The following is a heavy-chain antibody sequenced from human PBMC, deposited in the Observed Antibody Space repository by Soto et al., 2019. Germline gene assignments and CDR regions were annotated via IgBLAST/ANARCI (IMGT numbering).Heavy chain of an antibody. CDR1: GFTFSSYA. J-gene: IGHJ4*02. Sequence: GGSLRLSCAASGFTFSSYAMSWVRQAPGKGLEWVSVISPGGSNPHYTDSVKGRFTISRDNSKNILYLQMNSLRAEDTAVYYCVKDLLPGYYIGDFDYWGQGTLVTVSS. CDR2: ISPGGSNP. V-gene: IGHV3-23*01. CDR3: VKDLLPGYYIGDFDY. D-gene: IGHD3-9*01.